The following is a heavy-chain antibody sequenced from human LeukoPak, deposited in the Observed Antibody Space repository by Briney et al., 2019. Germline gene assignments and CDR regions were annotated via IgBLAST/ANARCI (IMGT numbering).Heavy chain of an antibody. CDR3: ARESIAAAGLLDY. Sequence: GGSLRLSCAASGFTFSSYSMNWVRQAPGKGLEWVSSISSSSSYIYYADSVKGRFTISRDNAKNSLYLQMNSLRAEDTAVYYCARESIAAAGLLDYWGQGTLVPVSS. V-gene: IGHV3-21*01. D-gene: IGHD6-13*01. J-gene: IGHJ4*02. CDR1: GFTFSSYS. CDR2: ISSSSSYI.